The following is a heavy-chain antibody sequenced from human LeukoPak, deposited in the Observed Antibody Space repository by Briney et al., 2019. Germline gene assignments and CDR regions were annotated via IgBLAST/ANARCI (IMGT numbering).Heavy chain of an antibody. CDR2: ISGSGGST. CDR1: GFTFSSYA. J-gene: IGHJ4*02. V-gene: IGHV3-23*01. CDR3: AKHIDYGDYPFDY. Sequence: GGSLRLSCAASGFTFSSYAMSWVRQAPGKGLEWVSAISGSGGSTYYADSVKGRFTISRDNSKNTLYLQMYSLRAEDTAVYYCAKHIDYGDYPFDYWGQGTLVTVSS. D-gene: IGHD4-17*01.